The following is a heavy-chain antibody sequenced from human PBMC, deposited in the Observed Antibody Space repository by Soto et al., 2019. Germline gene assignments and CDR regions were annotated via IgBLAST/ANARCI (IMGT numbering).Heavy chain of an antibody. CDR2: INPKSGGT. CDR3: ARGDSTDCSNGVCSFFYNHDMDV. D-gene: IGHD2-8*01. J-gene: IGHJ6*02. CDR1: GYSFTDYH. Sequence: ASVKVSCKASGYSFTDYHIHWVRQAPGQGLEWLGRINPKSGGTSTAQKFQGWVTLTTDTSISTASMELTRLTSDDTAIYYCARGDSTDCSNGVCSFFYNHDMDVWGQGTTVTVSS. V-gene: IGHV1-2*04.